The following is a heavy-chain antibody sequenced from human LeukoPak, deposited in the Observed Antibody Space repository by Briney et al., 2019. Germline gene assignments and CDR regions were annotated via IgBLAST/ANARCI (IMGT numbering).Heavy chain of an antibody. J-gene: IGHJ5*02. CDR2: ISSSSSYI. V-gene: IGHV3-21*01. CDR3: ARDYPHCSSTSCEPNNWFDP. D-gene: IGHD2-2*01. Sequence: GGSLRLSCAASGFTFSSYSMNWVRQAPGKGLEWVSSISSSSSYIYYADSVKGRFTISRDNAKNSLYLQMNSLRAEDTAVYYCARDYPHCSSTSCEPNNWFDPWGQGTLVTVSS. CDR1: GFTFSSYS.